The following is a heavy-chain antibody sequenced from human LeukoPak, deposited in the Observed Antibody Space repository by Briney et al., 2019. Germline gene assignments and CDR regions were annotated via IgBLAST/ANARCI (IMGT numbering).Heavy chain of an antibody. J-gene: IGHJ4*02. Sequence: GGSLRLSRAASGFTFSSYAMHWGRQAPGKGLEGGAGISYDGSNKYYADSVKGRFTISRDNSKNTLYLQMNSLRAEDTAVYYCARGGSQKWEIVVAPAATPNYWGQGTLVTVSS. CDR1: GFTFSSYA. CDR2: ISYDGSNK. CDR3: ARGGSQKWEIVVAPAATPNY. V-gene: IGHV3-30*04. D-gene: IGHD2-2*02.